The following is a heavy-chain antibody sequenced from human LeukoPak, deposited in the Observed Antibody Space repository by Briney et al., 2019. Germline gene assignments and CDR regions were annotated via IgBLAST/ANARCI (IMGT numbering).Heavy chain of an antibody. CDR3: AKSRGSGYYRGHIDY. CDR2: ISGSGGST. J-gene: IGHJ4*02. D-gene: IGHD3-22*01. V-gene: IGHV3-23*01. Sequence: QSGGSLRLSCAASEFTFNNYAMSWVRQAPGKGLEWVSGISGSGGSTYYGDSVKGRFTISRDNSKNTLYLQMNSLRAEDTAVYYCAKSRGSGYYRGHIDYWGQGTLVTVSA. CDR1: EFTFNNYA.